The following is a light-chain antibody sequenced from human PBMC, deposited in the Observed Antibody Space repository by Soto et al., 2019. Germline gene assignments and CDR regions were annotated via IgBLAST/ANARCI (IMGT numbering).Light chain of an antibody. J-gene: IGLJ1*01. CDR1: SSDVGGYNY. CDR2: EVT. CDR3: RSYAGSDNLGV. Sequence: QSALTQPPSASGSPGQSVTISCTGTSSDVGGYNYVSWYQQHPDKAPRLRIYEVTKRPSGVPDRFSGSKSGNTASLTVSGLQAEDEADYYCRSYAGSDNLGVFGTGTKLTVL. V-gene: IGLV2-8*01.